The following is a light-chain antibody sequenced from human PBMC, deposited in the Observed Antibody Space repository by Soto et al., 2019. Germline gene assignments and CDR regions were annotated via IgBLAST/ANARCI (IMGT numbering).Light chain of an antibody. V-gene: IGKV3-11*01. CDR3: QQRSNWPPVT. J-gene: IGKJ5*01. Sequence: IVLTQYTATLSLWSGARATLSCRASQSVSSYLAWYQQKPGQAPRLLIYDASNRATGIPARFSGSGSGTDFTLTISSLEHEDFAVYYCQQRSNWPPVTSCEGTRLEIK. CDR2: DAS. CDR1: QSVSSY.